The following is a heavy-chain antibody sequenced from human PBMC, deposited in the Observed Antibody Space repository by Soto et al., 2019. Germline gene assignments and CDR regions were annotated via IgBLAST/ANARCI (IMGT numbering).Heavy chain of an antibody. CDR3: ARLVAAAGYNWFDP. CDR2: IYYSGST. Sequence: QVQLQESGPGLVKPSETLSLTCTVSGGSISSYYWSWIRQPPGKGLEWIGYIYYSGSTNYNPSLKSRATISVDTSKNQFSLKLSSVTAADTAVYYCARLVAAAGYNWFDPWGQGTLVTVSS. CDR1: GGSISSYY. J-gene: IGHJ5*02. D-gene: IGHD6-13*01. V-gene: IGHV4-59*08.